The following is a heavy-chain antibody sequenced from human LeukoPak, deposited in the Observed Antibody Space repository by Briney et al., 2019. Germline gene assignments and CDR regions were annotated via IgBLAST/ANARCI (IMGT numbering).Heavy chain of an antibody. J-gene: IGHJ4*02. V-gene: IGHV3-23*01. Sequence: GGSLTLSCAASGFTFSSYAMSWVRQAPGKGLEWILAIGGSGGSTYYADSVKGRFTISRDNSKNTLYLQMNSLRAEDTAVYFWAKGPHYDFWSGYGDYWGQGTLVTVSS. CDR2: IGGSGGST. D-gene: IGHD3-3*01. CDR3: AKGPHYDFWSGYGDY. CDR1: GFTFSSYA.